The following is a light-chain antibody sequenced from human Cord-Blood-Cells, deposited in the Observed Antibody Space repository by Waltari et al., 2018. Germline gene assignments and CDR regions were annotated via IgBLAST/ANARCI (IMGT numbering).Light chain of an antibody. CDR3: SSYTSSSTWV. CDR1: SSDAGGYNY. CDR2: VVS. V-gene: IGLV2-14*03. J-gene: IGLJ3*02. Sequence: QSALTQPAAVSGSPGQSITISCTGTSSDAGGYNYVSWYQHHPGKAPKLMIYVVSNRPSGVSNRFSGSKSGNTASLTISGLQAEDEADYYCSSYTSSSTWVFGGGTKLTVL.